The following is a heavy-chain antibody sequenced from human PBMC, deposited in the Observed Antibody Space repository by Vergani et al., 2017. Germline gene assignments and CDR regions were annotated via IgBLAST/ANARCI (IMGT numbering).Heavy chain of an antibody. CDR2: MNPNSGNT. CDR1: GYTFTSYD. Sequence: QVQLVQSGAEVKKPGASVKVSCKASGYTFTSYDINWVRQATGQGLEWMGWMNPNSGNTGYAQKFQGRATMTRNTSISTAYMELSSLRSEDTAVYYCAKMGTSSTSWAPAFDIWGQGTMVTVSS. D-gene: IGHD2-2*01. J-gene: IGHJ3*02. CDR3: AKMGTSSTSWAPAFDI. V-gene: IGHV1-8*01.